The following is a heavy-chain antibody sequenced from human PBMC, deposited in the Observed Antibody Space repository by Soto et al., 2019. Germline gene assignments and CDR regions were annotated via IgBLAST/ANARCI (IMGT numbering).Heavy chain of an antibody. J-gene: IGHJ4*02. CDR1: GFTFSSYD. Sequence: PGGSLRLSCAASGFTFSSYDMHWVRQATGKGLEWVSAIGAAGDTSYPGSVKGRFTISRENAKNSLYLQMNSLRAVDTAVYYCARGPYGDSYFDYWGQGTLVTVSS. CDR2: IGAAGDT. CDR3: ARGPYGDSYFDY. D-gene: IGHD4-17*01. V-gene: IGHV3-13*01.